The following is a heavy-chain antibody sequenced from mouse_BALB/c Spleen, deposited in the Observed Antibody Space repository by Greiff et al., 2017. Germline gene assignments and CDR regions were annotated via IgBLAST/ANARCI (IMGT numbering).Heavy chain of an antibody. J-gene: IGHJ3*01. D-gene: IGHD2-12*01. CDR2: ISSGGSYT. Sequence: EVQVVESGGGLVKPGGSLKLSCAASGFTFSSYAMSWVRQSPEKRLEWVAEISSGGSYTYYPDTVTGRFTISRDNAKNTLYLEMSSLRSEDTAMYYCARIGNDGAYWGQGTLVTVSA. CDR3: ARIGNDGAY. CDR1: GFTFSSYA. V-gene: IGHV5-9-4*01.